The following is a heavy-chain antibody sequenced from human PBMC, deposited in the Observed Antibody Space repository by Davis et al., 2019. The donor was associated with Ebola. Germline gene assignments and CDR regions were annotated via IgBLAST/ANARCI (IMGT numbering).Heavy chain of an antibody. D-gene: IGHD5-18*01. Sequence: GGSLRLSCAASGFTFSSYGMHWVRQAPGKGLEWVSYISSSGSTIYYADSVKGRFTISRDNAKNSLYLQMNSLRAEDTAVYYCARDGRGYSGPYYYYGMDVWGQGTTVTVSS. CDR1: GFTFSSYG. J-gene: IGHJ6*02. V-gene: IGHV3-48*04. CDR3: ARDGRGYSGPYYYYGMDV. CDR2: ISSSGSTI.